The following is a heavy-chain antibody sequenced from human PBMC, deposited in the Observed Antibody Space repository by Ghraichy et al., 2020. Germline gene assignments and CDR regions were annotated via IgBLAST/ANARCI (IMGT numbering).Heavy chain of an antibody. CDR2: IYHSGST. Sequence: SETLSLTCAVSGGSISSGGYSWSWIRQPPGKGLEWIGYIYHSGSTYYNPSLKSRVTISVDRSKNQFSLKLSSVTAADTAVYYCARAVNWVGEGFDYWGQGTLVTVSS. J-gene: IGHJ4*02. V-gene: IGHV4-30-2*01. D-gene: IGHD7-27*01. CDR3: ARAVNWVGEGFDY. CDR1: GGSISSGGYS.